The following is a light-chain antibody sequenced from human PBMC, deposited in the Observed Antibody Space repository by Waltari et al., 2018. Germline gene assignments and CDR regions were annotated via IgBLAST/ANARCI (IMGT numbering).Light chain of an antibody. V-gene: IGLV3-19*01. CDR2: GKN. CDR3: NSRDSSGNHYVV. J-gene: IGLJ2*01. Sequence: SSELTHDPALSVALGQTVRITCQGNSLRNYYSSSYQTKPEQAPILVIYGKNNRPSGIPDRFSGSSSGNTASLTITGAQAEDEADYYCNSRDSSGNHYVVFGGGTKLTVL. CDR1: SLRNYY.